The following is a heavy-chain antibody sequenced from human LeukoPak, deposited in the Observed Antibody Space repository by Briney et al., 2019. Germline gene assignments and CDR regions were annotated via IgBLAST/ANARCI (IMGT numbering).Heavy chain of an antibody. CDR2: ISWNSGSI. D-gene: IGHD2-21*02. Sequence: PGGSLRPSCAASGFTFDDYAMHWVRQAPGKGLEWVSGISWNSGSIGYADSVKGRFTIARDNAKNSLYLQMNSLRVEDTAVFYCARRSGVVTAMRYNDFDYWGQGTLVTVSP. J-gene: IGHJ4*02. V-gene: IGHV3-9*01. CDR1: GFTFDDYA. CDR3: ARRSGVVTAMRYNDFDY.